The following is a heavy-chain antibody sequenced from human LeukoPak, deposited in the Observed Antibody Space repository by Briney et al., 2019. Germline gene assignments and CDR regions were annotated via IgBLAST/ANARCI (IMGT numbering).Heavy chain of an antibody. J-gene: IGHJ4*02. CDR1: GFTFSSYA. CDR2: ISYDGSNK. CDR3: ARDSLDYYDSSGGFDY. V-gene: IGHV3-30-3*01. D-gene: IGHD3-22*01. Sequence: PGRSLRLSCAASGFTFSSYAMHWVRQAPGKGVEWVAVISYDGSNKYYADSVKGRFTISRDNSKNTLYLQMNSLRAEDTAVYYCARDSLDYYDSSGGFDYWGQGTLVTVSS.